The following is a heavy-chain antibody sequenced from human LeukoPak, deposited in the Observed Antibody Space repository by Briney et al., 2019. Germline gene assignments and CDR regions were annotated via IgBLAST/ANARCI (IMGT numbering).Heavy chain of an antibody. D-gene: IGHD3-10*01. Sequence: PSETLSLTCTVSGGSISNYYWTWIRQPPGKGLEWIGYIYYSGSTNYNPSLNSRVTISVDTSKNQFSLKLGSVTAADTAVYYCARDAYNYGSLYFDYWGQGILVTVSS. V-gene: IGHV4-59*01. CDR1: GGSISNYY. J-gene: IGHJ4*02. CDR3: ARDAYNYGSLYFDY. CDR2: IYYSGST.